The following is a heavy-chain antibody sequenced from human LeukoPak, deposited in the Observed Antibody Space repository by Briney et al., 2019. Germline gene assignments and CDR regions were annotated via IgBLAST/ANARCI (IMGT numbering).Heavy chain of an antibody. V-gene: IGHV3-30*18. J-gene: IGHJ4*02. CDR1: GFTFSSYG. CDR3: AKDWYSYSYRIPEW. CDR2: ISYDGINK. D-gene: IGHD5-18*01. Sequence: GRSLRLSCAASGFTFSSYGMHWVRQAPGKGLEWVAVISYDGINKFYVDSVKGRFTISKNTLHLQMNSLRTEDTAVYYCAKDWYSYSYRIPEWWGQGTLVTVSS.